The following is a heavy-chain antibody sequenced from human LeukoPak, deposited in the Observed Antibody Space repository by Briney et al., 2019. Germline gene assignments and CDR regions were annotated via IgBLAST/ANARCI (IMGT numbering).Heavy chain of an antibody. V-gene: IGHV4-61*01. CDR1: GGSVSSGSYY. J-gene: IGHJ4*02. D-gene: IGHD6-19*01. CDR2: IYYSGST. CDR3: ARGASSTDY. Sequence: SETLSLTCTVSGGSVSSGSYYWSWIRQPPGKGLEWIGYIYYSGSTNYNPSLKNRVTISVDTSKNQFSLKLSSVTAADTAVYYCARGASSTDYWGQGTLVTVSS.